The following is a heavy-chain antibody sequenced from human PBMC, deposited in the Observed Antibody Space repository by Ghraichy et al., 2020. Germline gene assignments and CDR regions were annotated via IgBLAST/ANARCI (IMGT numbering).Heavy chain of an antibody. CDR1: GFTFDDYA. D-gene: IGHD6-19*01. CDR3: AKDTNSSGWSLSRSPFDY. V-gene: IGHV3-43*02. CDR2: ISGDGGST. Sequence: GGSLRLSCAASGFTFDDYAMHWVRQAPGKGLEWVSLISGDGGSTYYADSVKGRFTISRDNSKNSLYLQMNSLRTEDTALYYCAKDTNSSGWSLSRSPFDYWGQGTLVTVSS. J-gene: IGHJ4*02.